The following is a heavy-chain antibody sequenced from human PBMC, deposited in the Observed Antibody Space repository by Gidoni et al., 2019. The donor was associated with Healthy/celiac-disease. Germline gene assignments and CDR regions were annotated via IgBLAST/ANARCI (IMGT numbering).Heavy chain of an antibody. D-gene: IGHD6-6*01. Sequence: QVQLVQSGAEVKKPGSSVQVSCNASAGTFSSYAIRWVRQAPGQGLEWMGGIIRIFGTANYAQKFQGRVTITADESTSTAYMELSSLRSEDTAVYYCARDSDPSEQLFVDWGQGTLVTVSS. CDR3: ARDSDPSEQLFVD. CDR1: AGTFSSYA. CDR2: IIRIFGTA. V-gene: IGHV1-69*01. J-gene: IGHJ4*02.